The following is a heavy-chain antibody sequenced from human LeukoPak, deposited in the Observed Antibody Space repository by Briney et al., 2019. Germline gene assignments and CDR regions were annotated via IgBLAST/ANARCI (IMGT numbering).Heavy chain of an antibody. J-gene: IGHJ4*02. V-gene: IGHV4-34*01. D-gene: IGHD5-12*01. CDR3: ARIQLVATFDY. Sequence: SETLSLTCAVYGGSFSGYYWSWIRHPPGKGLEWIGEINHSGSTNYNPSLKSRVTISVDTSKNQFSLKLSSVTAADTAVYYCARIQLVATFDYWGQGTLVTVSS. CDR2: INHSGST. CDR1: GGSFSGYY.